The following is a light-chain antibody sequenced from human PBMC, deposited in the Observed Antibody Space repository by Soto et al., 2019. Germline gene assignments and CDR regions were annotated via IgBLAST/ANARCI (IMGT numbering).Light chain of an antibody. CDR1: SSNIGSNT. CDR2: SNN. CDR3: AAWDDSLNGYWV. Sequence: QSVLTQPPSASGTPGQRVTISCSGSSSNIGSNTVNWYQQLPGTAPKLLIYSNNQRPSGVPDRFSGSKSGTSASLAISGLQSEDEADYYCAAWDDSLNGYWVFGGGTTLTVL. J-gene: IGLJ3*02. V-gene: IGLV1-44*01.